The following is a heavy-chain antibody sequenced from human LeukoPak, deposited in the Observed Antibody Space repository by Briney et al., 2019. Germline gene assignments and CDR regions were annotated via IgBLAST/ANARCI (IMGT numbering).Heavy chain of an antibody. J-gene: IGHJ4*02. CDR1: GGTFSSYA. CDR3: ASSGPAPGIAAAGTIFDY. CDR2: IIPIFGTA. D-gene: IGHD6-13*01. V-gene: IGHV1-69*06. Sequence: SVKVSCKASGGTFSSYAISWVRQAPGQGLEWMGGIIPIFGTANYAQKFQGRVTITADKSTSTAYMELSSLRSEDTAVYYCASSGPAPGIAAAGTIFDYWGQGTLVTVSP.